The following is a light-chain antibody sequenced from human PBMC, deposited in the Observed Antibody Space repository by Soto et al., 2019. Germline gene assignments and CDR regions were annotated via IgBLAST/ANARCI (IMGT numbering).Light chain of an antibody. CDR3: SSYTSSSTPYV. J-gene: IGLJ1*01. Sequence: GASSGVGGYNYVSWYQQHPGKAPKLMIYEVSNRPSGVSNRFSGSKSGNTASLTISGLQAEDEADYYCSSYTSSSTPYVFGTGTKVTVL. CDR1: SSGVGGYNY. V-gene: IGLV2-14*01. CDR2: EVS.